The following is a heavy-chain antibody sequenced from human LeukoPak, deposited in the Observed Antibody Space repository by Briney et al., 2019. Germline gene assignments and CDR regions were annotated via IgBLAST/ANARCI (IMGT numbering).Heavy chain of an antibody. Sequence: ASVKVSCKASGYTFTSYGIRWVRQAPGQGLEWMGWISAYNGNTNYAQKLQGRVTMTTDTSTSTAYMELRSLRSDDTAVYYCARAKARYYYGSGSTLPFDYWGQGTLVTVSS. D-gene: IGHD3-10*01. CDR1: GYTFTSYG. J-gene: IGHJ4*02. V-gene: IGHV1-18*01. CDR2: ISAYNGNT. CDR3: ARAKARYYYGSGSTLPFDY.